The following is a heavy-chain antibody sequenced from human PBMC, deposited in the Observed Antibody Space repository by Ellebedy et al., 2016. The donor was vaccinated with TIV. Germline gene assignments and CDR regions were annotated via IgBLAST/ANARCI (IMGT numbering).Heavy chain of an antibody. CDR2: IYPGDSDT. Sequence: GGSLRLXXKGSGYSFTSYWIGWVRQMPGKGLEWMGIIYPGDSDTRYSPSFQGQVTISADKSISTAYLQWSSLKASDTAMYYCARPRPNFYPSGEAGAFDIWGQGTMVTVSS. CDR1: GYSFTSYW. J-gene: IGHJ3*02. V-gene: IGHV5-51*01. D-gene: IGHD3-3*01. CDR3: ARPRPNFYPSGEAGAFDI.